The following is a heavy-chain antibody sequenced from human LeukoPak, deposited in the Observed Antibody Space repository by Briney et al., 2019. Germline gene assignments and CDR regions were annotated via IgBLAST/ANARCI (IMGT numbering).Heavy chain of an antibody. CDR1: GFTFRSYA. V-gene: IGHV3-23*01. CDR2: ISGSGGST. D-gene: IGHD2-2*01. CDR3: AKGRYCSSTSCYEAGGDY. J-gene: IGHJ4*02. Sequence: GGSLRLSCAASGFTFRSYAMSWVRQAPGKGLEWVSAISGSGGSTYYADSVKGRFTISRDNSKNTLYLQMNSLRAEDTAVYYCAKGRYCSSTSCYEAGGDYWGQETLVTVSS.